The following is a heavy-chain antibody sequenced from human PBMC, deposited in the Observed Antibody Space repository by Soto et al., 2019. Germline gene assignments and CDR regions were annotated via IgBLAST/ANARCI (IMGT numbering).Heavy chain of an antibody. J-gene: IGHJ5*02. D-gene: IGHD2-21*02. Sequence: GASVKVSCKASGYTFTSYGISWVRQAPGQGLEWMGWISAYNGNTNYAQKLQGRVTMTTDTSTSTAYMELRSLRSDDTAVYYCARDPGCGGDGYHNWFDPWGQGTLVTVSS. CDR2: ISAYNGNT. CDR3: ARDPGCGGDGYHNWFDP. CDR1: GYTFTSYG. V-gene: IGHV1-18*01.